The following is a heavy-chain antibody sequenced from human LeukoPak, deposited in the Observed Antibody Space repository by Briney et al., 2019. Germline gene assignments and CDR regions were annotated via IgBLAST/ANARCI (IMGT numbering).Heavy chain of an antibody. CDR3: ARAHYSDSSAYYSPFDY. D-gene: IGHD3-22*01. Sequence: GRSLRLSCAASGFTFSTYAMHWVRQAPVKGLEWVALISYDGSNKYYADSVKGRFTVSRDNSKDTLYLQLNSLRAEDTAVYYCARAHYSDSSAYYSPFDYWGQGTLVTVSS. CDR1: GFTFSTYA. CDR2: ISYDGSNK. V-gene: IGHV3-30-3*01. J-gene: IGHJ4*02.